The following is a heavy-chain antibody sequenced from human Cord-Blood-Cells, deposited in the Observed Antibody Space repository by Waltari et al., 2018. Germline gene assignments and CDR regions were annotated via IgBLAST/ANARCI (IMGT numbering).Heavy chain of an antibody. CDR2: IYYSGST. Sequence: QVQLQESGPGLVKPSETLSLTCTVTGGPISSYYWTWTRQPLGKGLEWIGYIYYSGSTNYNPSLKSRVTISVDTSKNQFSLKLSSVTAADTAVYYCARGPARGWGSGSYYNDWGQGTLVTVSS. J-gene: IGHJ4*02. CDR1: GGPISSYY. V-gene: IGHV4-59*01. D-gene: IGHD3-10*01. CDR3: ARGPARGWGSGSYYND.